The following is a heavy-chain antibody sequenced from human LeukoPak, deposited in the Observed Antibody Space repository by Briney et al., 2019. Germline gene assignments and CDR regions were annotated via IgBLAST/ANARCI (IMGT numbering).Heavy chain of an antibody. Sequence: QSGGSLRLSCAASGFTFSSYEMNWVRQAPGKGLEWVSYISSSGSNIYYADSVKGRFTISRDNAKNSLYLQMNSLRAEDTAVYYCARDGMYSSGTASGMDVWGQGTTVTVSS. V-gene: IGHV3-48*03. CDR3: ARDGMYSSGTASGMDV. J-gene: IGHJ6*02. D-gene: IGHD6-25*01. CDR2: ISSSGSNI. CDR1: GFTFSSYE.